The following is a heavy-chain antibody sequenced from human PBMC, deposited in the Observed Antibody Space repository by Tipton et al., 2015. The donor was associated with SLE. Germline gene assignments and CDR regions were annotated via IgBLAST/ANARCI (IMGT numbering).Heavy chain of an antibody. Sequence: TLSLTCTVSGGSISSSSYYWSWIRQPPGEGLEWNGYIYTSGSTNYNPPLKSRVTITVDTSKNQFSLKLSSVTAADTAVYYCARDRAVTTDYYYYMDVWGKGTTVTVSS. CDR3: ARDRAVTTDYYYYMDV. CDR1: GGSISSSSYY. J-gene: IGHJ6*03. V-gene: IGHV4-61*09. CDR2: IYTSGST. D-gene: IGHD4-17*01.